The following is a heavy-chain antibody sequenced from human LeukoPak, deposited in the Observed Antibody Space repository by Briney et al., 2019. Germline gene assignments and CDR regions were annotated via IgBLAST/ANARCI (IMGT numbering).Heavy chain of an antibody. CDR3: ATDHLNCTNGVCYFSHAFDI. D-gene: IGHD2-8*01. CDR1: GFTVSGNY. J-gene: IGHJ3*02. Sequence: PGGSLRLSCAASGFTVSGNYMSWVRQAPGKGLEWVSLIYSGGTTYYADSVKGRFTISRDNSKNTLYLQMNSLRAEDTAVYYCATDHLNCTNGVCYFSHAFDIWGQGTMVTVSS. V-gene: IGHV3-53*01. CDR2: IYSGGTT.